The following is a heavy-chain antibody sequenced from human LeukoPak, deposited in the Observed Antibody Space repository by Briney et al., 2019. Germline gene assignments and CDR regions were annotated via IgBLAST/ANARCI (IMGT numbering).Heavy chain of an antibody. V-gene: IGHV5-51*01. CDR1: GYSFTTYW. D-gene: IGHD6-19*01. J-gene: IGHJ4*02. Sequence: GESLKISCKGSGYSFTTYWIAWVRQMPGKGLEWMGIIYPGDSDTRNSPSFQGQVTISADKSISTAYLQWSSLKASDTAMYYCARRSSGWYGNLDYWGQGTLVTVSS. CDR3: ARRSSGWYGNLDY. CDR2: IYPGDSDT.